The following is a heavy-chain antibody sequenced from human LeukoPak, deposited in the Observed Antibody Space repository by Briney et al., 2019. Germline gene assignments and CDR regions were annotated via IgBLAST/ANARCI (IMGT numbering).Heavy chain of an antibody. J-gene: IGHJ4*02. D-gene: IGHD2-15*01. CDR3: ARLNCSGGSCYLDY. CDR1: GGSISSYY. CDR2: IYYSGST. V-gene: IGHV4-59*08. Sequence: PSETLSLTCTASGGSISSYYWSWIRQPPGKGLEWIGYIYYSGSTNYNPSLKSRVTISVDTSKNQFSLKLSSVTAADTAVYYCARLNCSGGSCYLDYWGQGTLVTVSS.